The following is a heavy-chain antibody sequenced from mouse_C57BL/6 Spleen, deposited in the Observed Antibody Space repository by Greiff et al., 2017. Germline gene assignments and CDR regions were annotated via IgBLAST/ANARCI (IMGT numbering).Heavy chain of an antibody. CDR3: ARFATTFAY. Sequence: MPGQGLEWIGEIDPSDSYTNYNQKFKGKSTLTVDKSSSTAYMQLSSLTSEDSAVYYCARFATTFAYWGQGTLVTVSA. J-gene: IGHJ3*01. CDR2: IDPSDSYT. V-gene: IGHV1-69*01. D-gene: IGHD1-1*01.